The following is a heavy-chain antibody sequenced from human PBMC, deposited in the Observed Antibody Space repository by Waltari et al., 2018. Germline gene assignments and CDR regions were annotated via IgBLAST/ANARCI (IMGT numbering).Heavy chain of an antibody. V-gene: IGHV2-70*04. CDR1: GFSLRTSGMR. D-gene: IGHD6-19*01. J-gene: IGHJ4*02. Sequence: QVTLKESGPALVKPTQTLTLTCTFSGFSLRTSGMRVSWIRQPPGKALEWLARIDWDDAKFYSTSLKPRLTISKDNSKHQVFLTMTNIDPVDTATYYGARMSSGWFLDYWGQGTLVTVAS. CDR3: ARMSSGWFLDY. CDR2: IDWDDAK.